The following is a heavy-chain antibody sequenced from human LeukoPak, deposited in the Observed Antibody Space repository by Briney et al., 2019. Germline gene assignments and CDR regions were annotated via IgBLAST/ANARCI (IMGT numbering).Heavy chain of an antibody. Sequence: GESLKISCKGSGYSFTSYWIGWVRQMPGKGLGWMGIIYPGDSDTRYSPSFQGQVTISADKSISTAYLQWSSLKASDTAMYYCARQGRGGRGYYYYMDVWGKGTTVTVSS. CDR3: ARQGRGGRGYYYYMDV. CDR2: IYPGDSDT. J-gene: IGHJ6*03. CDR1: GYSFTSYW. V-gene: IGHV5-51*01. D-gene: IGHD3-16*01.